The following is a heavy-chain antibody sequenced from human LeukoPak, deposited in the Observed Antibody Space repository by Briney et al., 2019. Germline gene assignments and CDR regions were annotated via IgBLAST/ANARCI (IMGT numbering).Heavy chain of an antibody. CDR2: ISSSSSYT. CDR1: GFTLSDYY. Sequence: PGGYLRLSCAASGFTLSDYYMNWIRKAPGKGLKRVSYISSSSSYTNYADSVKGRFTISRDNAKNSLYLQMNSLRAEDTAVYYCASLGSGSYYFDYWGQGTLVTVSS. CDR3: ASLGSGSYYFDY. J-gene: IGHJ4*02. V-gene: IGHV3-11*06. D-gene: IGHD1-26*01.